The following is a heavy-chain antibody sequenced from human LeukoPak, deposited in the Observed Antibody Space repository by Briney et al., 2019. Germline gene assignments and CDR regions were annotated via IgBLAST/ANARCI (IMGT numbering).Heavy chain of an antibody. D-gene: IGHD6-13*01. Sequence: SETLSLTCTVSGGSINSGSDYWTWIRQPAGKGLEWVGRINRSGSTNYRPSLKSRVTISVDTSKNQFSLNLNSVTAADTAVYYCARVRAAAVSDIWGQGTMVTVSS. CDR2: INRSGST. V-gene: IGHV4-61*02. CDR1: GGSINSGSDY. J-gene: IGHJ3*02. CDR3: ARVRAAAVSDI.